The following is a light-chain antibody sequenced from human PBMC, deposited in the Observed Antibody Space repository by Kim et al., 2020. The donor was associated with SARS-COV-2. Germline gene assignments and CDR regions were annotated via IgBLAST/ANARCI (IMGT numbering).Light chain of an antibody. V-gene: IGKV1-12*01. CDR1: QDINTW. CDR3: QQANSFPPWT. J-gene: IGKJ1*01. CDR2: GAS. Sequence: IQLTQSPSSVSASVGDRVTITCRASQDINTWLGWYQQKPGKAPKLLIYGASNLQSGVPSRFSGSGSGTDFTLTISRLQPDDCATYYCQQANSFPPWTFGQETKVDIK.